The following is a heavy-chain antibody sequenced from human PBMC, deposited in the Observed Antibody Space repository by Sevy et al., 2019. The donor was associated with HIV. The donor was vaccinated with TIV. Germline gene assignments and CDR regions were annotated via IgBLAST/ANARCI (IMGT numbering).Heavy chain of an antibody. V-gene: IGHV3-20*01. D-gene: IGHD3-10*01. Sequence: GGSLRLSCAASGFTFDDYGMSWVRQVPGKGLEWVSGINWNGGSTGYADSVKGRFTISRDNAKNSLYLQMNSLRAEDTASYHCARIMVRGVIITAWFDPWGQGTLVTVSS. CDR3: ARIMVRGVIITAWFDP. J-gene: IGHJ5*02. CDR1: GFTFDDYG. CDR2: INWNGGST.